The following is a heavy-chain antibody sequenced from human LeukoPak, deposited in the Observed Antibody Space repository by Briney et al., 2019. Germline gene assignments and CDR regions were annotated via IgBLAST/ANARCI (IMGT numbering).Heavy chain of an antibody. CDR3: ARGKDYSNYGQSRRYYFDY. CDR2: INHSGST. D-gene: IGHD4-4*01. V-gene: IGHV4-34*01. Sequence: SETLSLTCAVYGGSFSGYYWSWIRQPPGKGLEWIGEINHSGSTNYNPSLKSRVTISVDTSKNQFSLKLSSVTAADTAVYYCARGKDYSNYGQSRRYYFDYWGQGTLVTVSS. CDR1: GGSFSGYY. J-gene: IGHJ4*02.